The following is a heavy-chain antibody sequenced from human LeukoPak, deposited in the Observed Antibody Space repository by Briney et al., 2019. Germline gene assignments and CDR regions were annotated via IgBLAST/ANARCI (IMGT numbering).Heavy chain of an antibody. Sequence: PGGSLRLSCVGSGFTFSNHWMNWVRQAPGKGVVWVSHITPDGSETSHADSVKGRFIVSRDNAKNTLFLQINGLKDEDTAVYYCVRDGMGTIPYDLWGKGTLVTVSS. CDR3: VRDGMGTIPYDL. D-gene: IGHD1-7*01. J-gene: IGHJ4*01. V-gene: IGHV3-74*01. CDR2: ITPDGSET. CDR1: GFTFSNHW.